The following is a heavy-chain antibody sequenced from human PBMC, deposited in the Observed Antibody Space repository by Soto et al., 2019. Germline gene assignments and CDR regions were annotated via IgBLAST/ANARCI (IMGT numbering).Heavy chain of an antibody. D-gene: IGHD6-19*01. CDR1: GDSVSSPYY. V-gene: IGHV4-4*02. CDR2: VFPTGTT. Sequence: QVQLQESGPGLVKPSGTLSLTCAVSGDSVSSPYYWCWVRQPPGKGLEWIGEVFPTGTTSYNPSLRSRVTISMDKSNNPFSLDLTSVTAADTAVYYCARSAGWYAVHSWGPGTLVIVSS. J-gene: IGHJ4*02. CDR3: ARSAGWYAVHS.